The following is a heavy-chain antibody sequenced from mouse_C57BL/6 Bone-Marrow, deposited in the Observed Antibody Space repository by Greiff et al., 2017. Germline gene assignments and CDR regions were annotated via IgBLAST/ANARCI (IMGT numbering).Heavy chain of an antibody. CDR3: AKDYDGYDGKVSYFDY. Sequence: QVQLQQSGAELAKPGASVKLSCKASGYTFTSYWMHWVKQRPGQGLEWIGYINPSSGYTKYNQKFKDKATLTVDKSSSTAYLQLSSLTYEDAAVYYCAKDYDGYDGKVSYFDYWGQGTMLTVSS. V-gene: IGHV1-7*01. CDR1: GYTFTSYW. J-gene: IGHJ2*01. CDR2: INPSSGYT. D-gene: IGHD2-2*01.